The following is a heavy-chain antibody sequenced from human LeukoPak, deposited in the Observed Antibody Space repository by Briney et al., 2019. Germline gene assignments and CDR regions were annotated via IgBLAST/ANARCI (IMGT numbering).Heavy chain of an antibody. D-gene: IGHD2-15*01. V-gene: IGHV3-23*01. CDR1: GFTFSSYG. Sequence: GGSLRLSCAASGFTFSSYGMSWVRQAPGKGLEWVSAISGSGGSTYYADSVKGRFTISRDNSKNTLYLQMNSLRAEDTAVYYCAKRYRVAPFGWFDPWGQGTLVTVSS. CDR2: ISGSGGST. J-gene: IGHJ5*02. CDR3: AKRYRVAPFGWFDP.